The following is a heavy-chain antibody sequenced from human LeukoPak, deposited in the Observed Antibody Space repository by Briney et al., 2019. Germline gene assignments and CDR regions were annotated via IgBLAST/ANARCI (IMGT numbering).Heavy chain of an antibody. D-gene: IGHD3-22*01. CDR1: GGSFSGYY. CDR3: ARGSYLRTYYYDSSGYLPPTGFDY. V-gene: IGHV4-34*01. CDR2: INHSGNT. J-gene: IGHJ4*02. Sequence: SETLSLTCAVYGGSFSGYYWSWIRQPPGKGLEWIGEINHSGNTNYNPSLKSRVTISVDTSKNQFSLKLSSVTAADTAVYYCARGSYLRTYYYDSSGYLPPTGFDYWGQGTLVTVSS.